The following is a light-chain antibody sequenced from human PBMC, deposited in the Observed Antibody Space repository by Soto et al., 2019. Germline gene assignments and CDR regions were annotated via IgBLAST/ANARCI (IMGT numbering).Light chain of an antibody. CDR3: CSYAGTVAYV. CDR1: GSIVGAYNL. CDR2: EVN. Sequence: QSVLTQLATLSGSPGQSSTISRADTGSIVGAYNLVSWYQQHPGKAPELLLCEVNTRPSGISNRFSGSKSGDTASLTISGLQAGDEADNFSCSYAGTVAYVFGRGTKITVL. J-gene: IGLJ1*01. V-gene: IGLV2-23*02.